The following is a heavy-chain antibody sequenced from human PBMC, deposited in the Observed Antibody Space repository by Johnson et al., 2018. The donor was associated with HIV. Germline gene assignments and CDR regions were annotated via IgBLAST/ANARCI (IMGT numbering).Heavy chain of an antibody. Sequence: QMQLVESGGGVVQPGRSLRLSCAASGFTFSSYGMHWVRQAPGKGLEWVAVISYDGSNKYYADSVKGRFTISRDNSKNTLYLHMNSLRAEDTAVYYCASPGTLVTGLAFDIWGQGTMVTVSS. V-gene: IGHV3-30*03. J-gene: IGHJ3*02. CDR3: ASPGTLVTGLAFDI. D-gene: IGHD4-23*01. CDR2: ISYDGSNK. CDR1: GFTFSSYG.